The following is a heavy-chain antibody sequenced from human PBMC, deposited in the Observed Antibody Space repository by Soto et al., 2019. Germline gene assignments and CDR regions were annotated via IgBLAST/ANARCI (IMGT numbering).Heavy chain of an antibody. CDR2: MNPNSGNT. V-gene: IGHV1-8*01. J-gene: IGHJ6*02. CDR1: GYTFTSYD. CDR3: ARGLGGVERGFLEWFPYYYYYGMDV. Sequence: ASVKVSGKASGYTFTSYDINWVRQATGQGLEWMGWMNPNSGNTGYAQKFQGRVTMTRNTSISTAYMELSSLRSEDTAVYYCARGLGGVERGFLEWFPYYYYYGMDVWGQGTTVTVSS. D-gene: IGHD3-3*01.